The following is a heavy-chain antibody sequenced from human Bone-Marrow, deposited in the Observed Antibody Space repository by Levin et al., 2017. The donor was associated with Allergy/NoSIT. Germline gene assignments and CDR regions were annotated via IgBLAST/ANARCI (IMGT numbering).Heavy chain of an antibody. D-gene: IGHD3-22*01. Sequence: GESLKISCKASGYSFTDYYLFWVRQAPGQGPEWMGWINPKTGGTKFAQRFQGRVAMTGDTSVSTAYMELSSLRSDDSAVYYCARDFHKVYDSGAYPELGYWGQGTLVTVSS. CDR1: GYSFTDYY. CDR2: INPKTGGT. CDR3: ARDFHKVYDSGAYPELGY. V-gene: IGHV1-2*02. J-gene: IGHJ4*02.